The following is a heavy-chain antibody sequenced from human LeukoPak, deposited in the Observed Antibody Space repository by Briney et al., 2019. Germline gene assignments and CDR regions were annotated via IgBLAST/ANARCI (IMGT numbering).Heavy chain of an antibody. D-gene: IGHD3-3*01. J-gene: IGHJ4*02. CDR3: ARGNPNVEGFDY. CDR1: GGSISSYY. Sequence: SETLPLTCTVSGGSISSYYWSWIRQPPGKGLEWIGYIYYSGSTNYNPSLKSRVTISVDTSKNQFSLKLSSVTAADTAVYYCARGNPNVEGFDYWGQGTLVTVSS. V-gene: IGHV4-59*01. CDR2: IYYSGST.